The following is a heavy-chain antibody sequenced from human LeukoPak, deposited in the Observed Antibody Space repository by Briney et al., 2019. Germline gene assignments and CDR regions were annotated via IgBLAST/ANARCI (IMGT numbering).Heavy chain of an antibody. J-gene: IGHJ4*02. CDR3: ARHSQWLAIFDY. CDR1: GGSISSYY. V-gene: IGHV4-59*08. Sequence: PSETLSLTCTVSGGSISSYYWSWLRQPPGKGLEWIGYIYYSGSTNYNPSLKSRVTISVDTSKNQFSLKLSSATAADTAVYYCARHSQWLAIFDYWGQGTLVTVSS. CDR2: IYYSGST. D-gene: IGHD6-19*01.